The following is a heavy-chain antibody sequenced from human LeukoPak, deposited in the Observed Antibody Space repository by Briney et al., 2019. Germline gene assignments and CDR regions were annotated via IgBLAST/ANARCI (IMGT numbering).Heavy chain of an antibody. Sequence: GGSLRLSCAASGFTFSSHGMHWVRQAPGKGLEWVAVISYDGSNKYYADSVKGRFTISRDNSKNTLYLQMNSLRAEDTAVYYCAKDNALVPAAMFYPPHFGYWGQGTLVTVSS. V-gene: IGHV3-30*18. J-gene: IGHJ4*02. D-gene: IGHD2-2*01. CDR3: AKDNALVPAAMFYPPHFGY. CDR1: GFTFSSHG. CDR2: ISYDGSNK.